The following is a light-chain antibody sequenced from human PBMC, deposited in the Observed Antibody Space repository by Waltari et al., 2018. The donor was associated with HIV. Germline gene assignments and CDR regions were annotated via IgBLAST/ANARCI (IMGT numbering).Light chain of an antibody. Sequence: QSVLTQPPSVSGAPGQRVTLSCTGSSSNIGAGYDVHWYQQLPGTAPKLLIYDNSNRPSGVPDRFSGSKSGTSASLAITGLQAEDEADYYCQSYDSSLSGGVFGGGTKLTVL. CDR1: SSNIGAGYD. CDR2: DNS. CDR3: QSYDSSLSGGV. V-gene: IGLV1-40*01. J-gene: IGLJ3*02.